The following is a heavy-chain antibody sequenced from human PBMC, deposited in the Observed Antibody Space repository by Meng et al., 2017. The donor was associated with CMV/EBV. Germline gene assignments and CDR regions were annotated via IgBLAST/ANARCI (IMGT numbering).Heavy chain of an antibody. J-gene: IGHJ4*02. D-gene: IGHD6-6*01. Sequence: SETLSLTCTVSGGSISSSSYYWGWIRQPPGKGLEWIGSIYYSGSTYYNPSLKSRVTISVDTSKNQFSLKLSSVTAADTAVYYCARGPIAARRVYFDYWGQGTLVTVSS. CDR3: ARGPIAARRVYFDY. V-gene: IGHV4-39*07. CDR2: IYYSGST. CDR1: GGSISSSSYY.